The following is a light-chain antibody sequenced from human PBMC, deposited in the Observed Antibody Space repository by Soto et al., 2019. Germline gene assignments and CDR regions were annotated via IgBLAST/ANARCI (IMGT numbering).Light chain of an antibody. Sequence: DIQMTQSPSSLSASVGDRVTITCRASQGISKYLAWYQQKPGKVPKLLIYAASTLHSGVPSRFSGSGSGTAFTLTISTLPPEDVATYYYQKYNSAPLTFGQGTRLEIK. CDR2: AAS. CDR3: QKYNSAPLT. J-gene: IGKJ5*01. CDR1: QGISKY. V-gene: IGKV1-27*01.